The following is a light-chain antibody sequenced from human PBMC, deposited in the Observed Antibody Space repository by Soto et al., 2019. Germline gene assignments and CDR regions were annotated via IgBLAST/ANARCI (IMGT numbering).Light chain of an antibody. CDR1: QDISSH. Sequence: DIQLTQSPSFLSASVGDRVTITCRASQDISSHLAWYQQKPGKAPKLLIYAASTLQSGVPSGFGGSGSGTDFPLTISRLEPEDFAVYYCQQYGSSSWTFGQGTKVEIK. J-gene: IGKJ1*01. V-gene: IGKV1-9*01. CDR2: AAS. CDR3: QQYGSSSWT.